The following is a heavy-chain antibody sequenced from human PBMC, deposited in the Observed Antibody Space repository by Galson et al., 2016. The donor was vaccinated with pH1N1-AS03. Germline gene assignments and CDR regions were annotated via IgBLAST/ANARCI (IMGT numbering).Heavy chain of an antibody. Sequence: PALVKPTQTLTLTCTFSGFSLSTSGVGVGWIRQAPGKALEWLAIIYWNDDIRYSPSLRNRLTITKGTTKSQVVLTMTNMAPVDTATYFCARAYYGDFADWFDPWGQGTLVTVSS. J-gene: IGHJ5*02. CDR2: IYWNDDI. CDR3: ARAYYGDFADWFDP. V-gene: IGHV2-5*01. D-gene: IGHD4-17*01. CDR1: GFSLSTSGVG.